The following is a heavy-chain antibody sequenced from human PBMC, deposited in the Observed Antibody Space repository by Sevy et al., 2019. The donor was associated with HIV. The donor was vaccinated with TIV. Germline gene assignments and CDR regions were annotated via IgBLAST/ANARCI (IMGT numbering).Heavy chain of an antibody. Sequence: GGSLRLSCAASGFTFSGYAMHWVRQAPGKGLEWVALMSFDGSIQYFGDSEMGRLTISRDDSKNTFYLQVNSLRVEDTAVYYCAREGETSGHAGAFDIWGQGTMVTVSS. D-gene: IGHD1-26*01. CDR2: MSFDGSIQ. CDR3: AREGETSGHAGAFDI. CDR1: GFTFSGYA. V-gene: IGHV3-30*04. J-gene: IGHJ3*02.